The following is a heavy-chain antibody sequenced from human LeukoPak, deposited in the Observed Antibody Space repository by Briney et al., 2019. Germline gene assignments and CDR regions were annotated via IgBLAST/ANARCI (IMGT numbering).Heavy chain of an antibody. CDR2: IKEDGSVK. Sequence: GGSLRLSCAASGFSFGTSWMSWVRQAPGQGLEWVANIKEDGSVKYYLDSVKGRFTISRDNAKNSLYLQMNSLRAEDTAVYYCARDFGSTSCGYWGQGTLVTVSS. J-gene: IGHJ4*02. D-gene: IGHD2-2*01. V-gene: IGHV3-7*01. CDR1: GFSFGTSW. CDR3: ARDFGSTSCGY.